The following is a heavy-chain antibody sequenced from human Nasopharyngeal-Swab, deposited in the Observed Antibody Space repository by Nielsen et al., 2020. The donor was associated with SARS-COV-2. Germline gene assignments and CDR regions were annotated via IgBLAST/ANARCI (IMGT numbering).Heavy chain of an antibody. D-gene: IGHD6-19*01. CDR2: ISGSGGST. CDR1: GFTFSSYA. J-gene: IGHJ6*02. Sequence: GGSLRLSCVASGFTFSSYAMSWVRQAPGKGLEWVSAISGSGGSTYYADSVKGRFTISRDNSKNTLYLQMNSLRAEDTAVYYCAKGGSAEWLAFSYYGMDVWGQGTTVTVSS. CDR3: AKGGSAEWLAFSYYGMDV. V-gene: IGHV3-23*01.